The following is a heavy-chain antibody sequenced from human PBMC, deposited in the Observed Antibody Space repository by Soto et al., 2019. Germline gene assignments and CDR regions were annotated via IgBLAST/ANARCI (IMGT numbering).Heavy chain of an antibody. CDR1: GYTFTSYG. CDR2: ISAYTGNT. Sequence: ASVKVSCKAPGYTFTSYGISWVRQAPGQGLEWMGWISAYTGNTEYAQKLQGRVTMTTDTSTSTAYMEMRSLRSDDTAVYYCARTYYYDSSGYYYKGHDAFDIWGQGTMVTVSS. D-gene: IGHD3-22*01. J-gene: IGHJ3*02. CDR3: ARTYYYDSSGYYYKGHDAFDI. V-gene: IGHV1-18*04.